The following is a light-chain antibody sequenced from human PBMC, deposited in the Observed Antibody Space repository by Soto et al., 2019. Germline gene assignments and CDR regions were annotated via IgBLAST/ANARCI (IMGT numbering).Light chain of an antibody. Sequence: VIWMTQSPSLLSASTGDRVTISCRTSQGISSYLAWYQQKPGKAPELLIYAASTLQSGVPSRFSGSGSGTDFTLTISCLQSEDFATYYCQQYYSFPWTFGQGTKV. CDR2: AAS. V-gene: IGKV1D-8*01. J-gene: IGKJ1*01. CDR3: QQYYSFPWT. CDR1: QGISSY.